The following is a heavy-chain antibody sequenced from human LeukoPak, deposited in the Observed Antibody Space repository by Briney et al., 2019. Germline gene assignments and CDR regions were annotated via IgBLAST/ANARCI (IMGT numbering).Heavy chain of an antibody. D-gene: IGHD3-22*01. CDR3: ARDMGYYYDSSGYYDY. J-gene: IGHJ4*02. CDR1: GGSISSSSYY. Sequence: SETLSPTCTVSGGSISSSSYYWGWIRQPPGKGLEWIGSIYYSGSTYYNPSLKSRVTMSVDTSKNQFSLKLSSVTAADTAVYYCARDMGYYYDSSGYYDYWGQGTLVTVSS. CDR2: IYYSGST. V-gene: IGHV4-39*07.